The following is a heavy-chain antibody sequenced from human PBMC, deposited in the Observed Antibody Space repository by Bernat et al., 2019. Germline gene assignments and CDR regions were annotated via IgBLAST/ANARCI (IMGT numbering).Heavy chain of an antibody. V-gene: IGHV3-23*01. Sequence: EVQLSESGGGLVQPGGSLRLSCEVSGFTFSFYAMNWVRQAPGKGLEWVSSIGGGGGDIYSPDSVSGRFTISRDNSKNTLYLQMNSLRAEDTAIYYCAKDMRGYYRPSDYWGQGTLVTVSS. CDR1: GFTFSFYA. D-gene: IGHD3-22*01. CDR3: AKDMRGYYRPSDY. CDR2: IGGGGGDI. J-gene: IGHJ4*02.